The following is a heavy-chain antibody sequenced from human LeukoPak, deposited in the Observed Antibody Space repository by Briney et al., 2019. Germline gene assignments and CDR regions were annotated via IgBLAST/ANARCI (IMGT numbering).Heavy chain of an antibody. CDR1: GGSISSYY. J-gene: IGHJ4*02. CDR3: ARDRGYYYDSSGHFDC. Sequence: PSETLSLTCTVSGGSISSYYWSCIRQPPGKGLEWIAYISYSGRTNYNPSLENRVTISVDTSKNQLSLKVSSVTAADTAVYFCARDRGYYYDSSGHFDCWGQGTLVTVSS. D-gene: IGHD3-22*01. CDR2: ISYSGRT. V-gene: IGHV4-59*01.